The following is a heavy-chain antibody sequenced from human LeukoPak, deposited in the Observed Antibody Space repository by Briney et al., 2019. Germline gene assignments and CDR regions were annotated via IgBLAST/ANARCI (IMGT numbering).Heavy chain of an antibody. V-gene: IGHV4-39*07. D-gene: IGHD6-19*01. CDR1: GGSISSSSYY. CDR3: AREVYSSGWDY. J-gene: IGHJ4*02. CDR2: IYYSGST. Sequence: SETLSLTCTVSGGSISSSSYYWGWIRQPPGKGLEWIGSIYYSGSTYYNPSLKSRVTISVDTSKNQFSLKLSSVTAADTAVYYCAREVYSSGWDYWGQGTLVTVSS.